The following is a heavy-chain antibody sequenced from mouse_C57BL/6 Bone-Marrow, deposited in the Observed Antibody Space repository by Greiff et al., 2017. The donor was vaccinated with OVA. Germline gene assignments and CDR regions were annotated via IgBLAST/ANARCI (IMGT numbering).Heavy chain of an antibody. CDR2: IDPSDSYT. CDR3: AKIYYDYHY. CDR1: GYTFTSYW. D-gene: IGHD2-4*01. V-gene: IGHV1-50*01. J-gene: IGHJ2*01. Sequence: QVQLQQSGAELVKPGASVKLSCKASGYTFTSYWMQWVKQRPGQGLEWIGEIDPSDSYTNYNQKFKGKATLTVDTSSSTAYMQLSSLTSEDSAVYYCAKIYYDYHYWGQGTTLTVSS.